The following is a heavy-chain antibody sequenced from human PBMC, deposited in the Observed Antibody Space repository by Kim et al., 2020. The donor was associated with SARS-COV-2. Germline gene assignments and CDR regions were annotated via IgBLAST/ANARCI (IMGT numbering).Heavy chain of an antibody. CDR3: ARDHRYSSGWYGGTPYYYGMDV. V-gene: IGHV3-30*04. J-gene: IGHJ6*02. CDR1: GFTFSSYA. CDR2: ISYDGSNK. D-gene: IGHD6-19*01. Sequence: GGSLRLSCAASGFTFSSYAMHWVRQAPGKGLEWVAVISYDGSNKYYADSVKGRFTISRDNSKNTLYLQMNSLRAEDTAVYYCARDHRYSSGWYGGTPYYYGMDVWGQGTTVTVSS.